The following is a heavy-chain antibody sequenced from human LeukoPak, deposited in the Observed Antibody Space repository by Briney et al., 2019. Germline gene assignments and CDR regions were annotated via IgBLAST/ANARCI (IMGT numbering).Heavy chain of an antibody. Sequence: GSLRLSCAASGFTVSSNYMSWVRQAPGKGLEWIGSIYHSGSTYYNPSLKSRVTISVDTSKNQFSLKLSSVTAADTAVYYCASPRVAAAGTSRRDFDYWGQGTLVTVSS. D-gene: IGHD6-13*01. CDR1: GFTVSSNY. J-gene: IGHJ4*02. V-gene: IGHV4-38-2*01. CDR2: IYHSGST. CDR3: ASPRVAAAGTSRRDFDY.